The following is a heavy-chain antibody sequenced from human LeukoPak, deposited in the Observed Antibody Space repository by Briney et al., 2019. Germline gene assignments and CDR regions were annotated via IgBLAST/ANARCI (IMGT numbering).Heavy chain of an antibody. CDR3: ARDFLYCSSTSCLRGYSHGYWFDY. CDR1: GYTFTGYY. D-gene: IGHD2-2*01. V-gene: IGHV1-2*02. Sequence: ASVKVSCKASGYTFTGYYMHWVRQAPGQGLEWMGWINPNSGGTNYAQKFQGRVTMTRDTSISTAYMELSRLRSDDTAVYYCARDFLYCSSTSCLRGYSHGYWFDYWGQGALVTVSS. CDR2: INPNSGGT. J-gene: IGHJ4*02.